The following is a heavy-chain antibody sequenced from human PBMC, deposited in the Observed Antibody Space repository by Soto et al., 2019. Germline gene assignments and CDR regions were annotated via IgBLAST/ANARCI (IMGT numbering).Heavy chain of an antibody. CDR2: IYYSGRT. CDR1: GGSISSGAYY. J-gene: IGHJ4*02. V-gene: IGHV4-31*03. Sequence: QVQLQESGPGLVKPSQTLSLTCTVSGGSISSGAYYWSWIRQHPGKGLEWIGYIYYSGRTYYNPSLKSRVSXXVXSSKNHFSLKLSSVTAADTAVYYCARDSGYNPAFDYWGQGTLVTVSS. D-gene: IGHD5-12*01. CDR3: ARDSGYNPAFDY.